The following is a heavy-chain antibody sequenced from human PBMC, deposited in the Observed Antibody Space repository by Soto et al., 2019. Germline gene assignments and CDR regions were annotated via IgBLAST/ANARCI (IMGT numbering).Heavy chain of an antibody. CDR2: ISWNSGSI. CDR3: AKAPRGVIILYYFDY. Sequence: GGSLRLSCAASGFTFDDYAMHWVRQAPGKGLEWVSGISWNSGSIGYADSVKGRFTISRDNAKNSLYLQMNSLRAEDTALYYCAKAPRGVIILYYFDYWGQGTLVTVSS. CDR1: GFTFDDYA. J-gene: IGHJ4*02. V-gene: IGHV3-9*01. D-gene: IGHD3-10*01.